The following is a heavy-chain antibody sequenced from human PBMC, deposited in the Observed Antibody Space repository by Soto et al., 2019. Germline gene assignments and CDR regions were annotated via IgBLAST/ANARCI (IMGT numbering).Heavy chain of an antibody. Sequence: TSETLSLTCTVSGGSISSYYWSWIRQPPGKGLEWIGYIYYSGSTNYNPSLKSRVTISVDTSKNQFSLKLSSVTAADTAVYYCARALTPTGFDYWGQGALVTVSS. CDR3: ARALTPTGFDY. D-gene: IGHD1-1*01. J-gene: IGHJ4*02. CDR1: GGSISSYY. CDR2: IYYSGST. V-gene: IGHV4-59*01.